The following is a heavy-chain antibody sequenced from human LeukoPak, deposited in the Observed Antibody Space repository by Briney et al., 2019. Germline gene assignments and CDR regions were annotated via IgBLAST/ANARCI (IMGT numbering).Heavy chain of an antibody. J-gene: IGHJ4*02. CDR3: ARHRKVGQRAPFDY. D-gene: IGHD6-25*01. CDR1: GGSISSSSYY. CDR2: IYTSGST. V-gene: IGHV4-61*05. Sequence: PSETLSLTCTVSGGSISSSSYYWSWIRQPPGKGLEWIGYIYTSGSTNYNPSLKSRVTISVDTSKNQFSLKLSSVTAADTAVYYCARHRKVGQRAPFDYWGQGTLVTVSS.